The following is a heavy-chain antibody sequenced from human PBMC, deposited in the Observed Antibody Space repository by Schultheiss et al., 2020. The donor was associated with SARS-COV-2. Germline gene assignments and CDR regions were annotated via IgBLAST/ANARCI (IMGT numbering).Heavy chain of an antibody. D-gene: IGHD3/OR15-3a*01. CDR1: GGSISSGSYY. CDR3: ARGDGLGFDY. CDR2: INHSGST. J-gene: IGHJ4*02. V-gene: IGHV4-39*07. Sequence: SQTLSLTCTVSGGSISSGSYYWSWIRQPPGKGLEWIGEINHSGSTNYNPSLKSRVTISVDTSKNQFSLKLSSVTAADTAVYYCARGDGLGFDYWGQGTLVTVSS.